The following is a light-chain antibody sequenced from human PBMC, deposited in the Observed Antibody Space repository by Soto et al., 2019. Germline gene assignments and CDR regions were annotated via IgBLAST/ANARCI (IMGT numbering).Light chain of an antibody. CDR3: QQNRT. Sequence: VLTQSPGTLSLSPGERAPLSCRAPLRLSSSYFAWYQQKPGQAPRLLIYGASGRAAGIPDMFTGSGSGTEFTLTISRLEPEDVAVYFCQQNRTFGQVTRGEIK. J-gene: IGKJ1*01. CDR2: GAS. CDR1: LRLSSSY. V-gene: IGKV3-20*01.